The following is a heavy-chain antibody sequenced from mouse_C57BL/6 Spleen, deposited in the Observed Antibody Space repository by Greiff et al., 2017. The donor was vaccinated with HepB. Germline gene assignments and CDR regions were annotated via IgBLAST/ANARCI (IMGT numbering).Heavy chain of an antibody. CDR1: GYTFTSYW. CDR3: ARHLPLYYFDY. J-gene: IGHJ2*01. D-gene: IGHD6-1*01. Sequence: QVQLKQPGAELVKPGASVKLSCKASGYTFTSYWMHWVKQRPGQGLEWIGMIHPNSGSTNYNEKFKSKATLTVDKSSSTAYMQLSSLTSEDSAVYYCARHLPLYYFDYWGQGTTLTVSS. CDR2: IHPNSGST. V-gene: IGHV1-64*01.